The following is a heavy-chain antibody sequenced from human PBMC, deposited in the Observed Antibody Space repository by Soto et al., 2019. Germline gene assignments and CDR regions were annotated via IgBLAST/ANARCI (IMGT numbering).Heavy chain of an antibody. Sequence: EVQLVESGGGLVQPGRSLRLSCAASGFTFDDYAMHWVRQAPGKGLEWVSGISWNSVSIGYADSVKGRFTLSRDNAKNSLYLQMNSLRAEDTALYYCAKDRGLVLSFYFDYWGQGTLVTVSS. V-gene: IGHV3-9*01. CDR1: GFTFDDYA. J-gene: IGHJ4*02. CDR2: ISWNSVSI. CDR3: AKDRGLVLSFYFDY. D-gene: IGHD6-19*01.